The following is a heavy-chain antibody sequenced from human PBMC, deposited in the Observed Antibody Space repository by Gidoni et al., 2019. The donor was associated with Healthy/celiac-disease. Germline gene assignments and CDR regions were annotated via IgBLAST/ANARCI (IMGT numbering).Heavy chain of an antibody. D-gene: IGHD1-26*01. CDR3: AKLVGIGY. CDR1: GFTFDDYA. Sequence: EVQLVESGGGLVQPGRSLRLYCAASGFTFDDYAMHWVRQAPGKGLEWVSGISWNSGSIGYADSVKGRFTISRDNAKNSLYLQMNSLRAEDTALYYCAKLVGIGYWGQGTLVTVSS. J-gene: IGHJ4*02. CDR2: ISWNSGSI. V-gene: IGHV3-9*01.